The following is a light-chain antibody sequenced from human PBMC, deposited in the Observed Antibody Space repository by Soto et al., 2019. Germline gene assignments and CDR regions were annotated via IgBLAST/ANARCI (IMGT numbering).Light chain of an antibody. J-gene: IGKJ2*01. V-gene: IGKV3-20*01. Sequence: EIVLTQSPGTLSLSPGERATLSCRASQSVSSSYLAWYQQKPGQAPRLLIYGASIRATGIPDRFSGSGSGTDFTLTISRLEPEDFVVYYCQQYGSSPMYTFGQGTKLEIK. CDR3: QQYGSSPMYT. CDR1: QSVSSSY. CDR2: GAS.